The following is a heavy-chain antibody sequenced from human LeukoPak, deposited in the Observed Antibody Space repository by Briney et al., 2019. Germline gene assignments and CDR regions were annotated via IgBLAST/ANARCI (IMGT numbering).Heavy chain of an antibody. D-gene: IGHD5-12*01. CDR2: IYSDNT. J-gene: IGHJ4*02. CDR3: ARDYSSGYNGYFDY. V-gene: IGHV3-53*01. CDR1: GFTVSSNS. Sequence: GGSLRLSCTVSGFTVSSNSMSWVRQAPGKGLEWVSFIYSDNTHYSDSVKGRFTISRDNSKNTLYLQMNSLRAEDTAFYYCARDYSSGYNGYFDYWGQGTLVTVSS.